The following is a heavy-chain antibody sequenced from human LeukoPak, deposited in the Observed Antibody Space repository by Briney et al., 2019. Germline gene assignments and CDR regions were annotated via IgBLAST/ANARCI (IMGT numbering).Heavy chain of an antibody. D-gene: IGHD1-26*01. J-gene: IGHJ6*02. V-gene: IGHV3-30*04. CDR2: ISYDGSNK. CDR1: GFTFSSYA. CDR3: ARGLGDGSYYYYYGMDV. Sequence: PGRSLRLSCAASGFTFSSYAMHWVRQAPGKGLEWVAVISYDGSNKYYADSVKGRFTIPRDNSKNTLYLQMNSLRAEDTAVYYCARGLGDGSYYYYYGMDVWGQGTTVTVSS.